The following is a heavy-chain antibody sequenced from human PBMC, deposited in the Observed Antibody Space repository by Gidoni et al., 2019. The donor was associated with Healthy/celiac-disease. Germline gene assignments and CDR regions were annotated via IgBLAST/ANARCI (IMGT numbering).Heavy chain of an antibody. J-gene: IGHJ6*02. CDR1: GFTFSRYG. CDR2: ISYDGSNK. V-gene: IGHV3-30*18. CDR3: AKAPGLRGYDYGMDV. D-gene: IGHD4-17*01. Sequence: QVQLVESGGGVVQPGRSLRLTCAASGFTFSRYGMHWVRQAPGKGLEWVAVISYDGSNKYYADSVKGRFTISRDNSKNTLYLQMNSLRAEDTAVYYCAKAPGLRGYDYGMDVWGQGTTVTVSS.